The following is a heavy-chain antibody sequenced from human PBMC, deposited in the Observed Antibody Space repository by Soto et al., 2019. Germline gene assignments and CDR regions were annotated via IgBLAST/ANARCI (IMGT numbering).Heavy chain of an antibody. D-gene: IGHD6-6*01. CDR3: ARERPDGARLDP. J-gene: IGHJ5*02. CDR2: IFYSGST. CDR1: GDSISSSNYF. V-gene: IGHV4-39*07. Sequence: ETLSLTCTVSGDSISSSNYFWGWIRQPPGKGLEWIGTIFYSGSTYYNPSLKSRVAISVDTSKNQFSLKLSSVTAADTAVYYCARERPDGARLDPWGQGTLVTVSS.